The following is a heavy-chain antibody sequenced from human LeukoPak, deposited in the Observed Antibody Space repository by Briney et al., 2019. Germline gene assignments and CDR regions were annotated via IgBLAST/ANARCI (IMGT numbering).Heavy chain of an antibody. D-gene: IGHD4-11*01. CDR2: ISSSSSTI. V-gene: IGHV3-48*04. J-gene: IGHJ6*02. CDR3: AKELYSTSDFYYGMDV. Sequence: GGSLRLSCAASGFTFSSYSMNWVRQAPGKGLEWVSYISSSSSTIYYADSVKGRFTISRDNSKNTVFLQMNSLRVEDTAVYYCAKELYSTSDFYYGMDVWGQGTTVTVSS. CDR1: GFTFSSYS.